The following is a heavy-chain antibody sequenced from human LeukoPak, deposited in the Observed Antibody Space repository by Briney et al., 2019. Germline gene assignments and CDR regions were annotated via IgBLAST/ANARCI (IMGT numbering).Heavy chain of an antibody. CDR2: IYYSGTT. CDR3: ARVVVAIDC. J-gene: IGHJ4*01. D-gene: IGHD2-15*01. Sequence: SETLSLTCTVSGGSISSSSYYWGWIRQPPGKGLEWIGSIYYSGTTYYNPSLKSRVTISVDTSKNQFSLKLSSVTAADTAVYYRARVVVAIDCWGLGTLVTVSS. V-gene: IGHV4-39*01. CDR1: GGSISSSSYY.